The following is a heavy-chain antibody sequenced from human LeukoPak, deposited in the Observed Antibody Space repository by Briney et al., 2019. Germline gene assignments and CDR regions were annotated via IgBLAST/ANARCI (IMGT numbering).Heavy chain of an antibody. CDR3: ARRYSSSWYDVDY. Sequence: GESLKISCKGSGYSFTSYWIGWVRQMPGKGLEWMGIIYPSDSDTRYSPSFQGQVTISADKSISTAYLQWSSLKASDTAMYYCARRYSSSWYDVDYWGQGTLVTVSS. J-gene: IGHJ4*02. CDR1: GYSFTSYW. CDR2: IYPSDSDT. V-gene: IGHV5-51*01. D-gene: IGHD6-13*01.